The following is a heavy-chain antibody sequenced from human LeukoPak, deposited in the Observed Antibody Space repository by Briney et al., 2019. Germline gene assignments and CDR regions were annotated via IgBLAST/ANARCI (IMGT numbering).Heavy chain of an antibody. V-gene: IGHV2-5*01. CDR2: IYWNDDK. D-gene: IGHD1-1*01. CDR1: GFSLSTSGVG. Sequence: SGPTLVNPTQTLTLTCTFSGFSLSTSGVGVGWIRRPPGKALEWLALIYWNDDKRYSPSLKSRLTITKDTSKNQVVLTMTNMDPVDTATSYCALTVGLSAGGTTFDYWGQGTLVTVSS. CDR3: ALTVGLSAGGTTFDY. J-gene: IGHJ4*02.